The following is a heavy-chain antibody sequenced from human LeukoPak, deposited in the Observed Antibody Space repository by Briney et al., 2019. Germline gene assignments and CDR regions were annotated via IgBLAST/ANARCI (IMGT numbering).Heavy chain of an antibody. Sequence: SETLSLTCTVSGGSISSYYWGWIRQPPGKGLEWIGSIYYSGSTYYNPSLKSRVTISVDTSKNQFSLKLSSVTAADTAVYYCARDSAAYSSSWYGDNWFDPWGQGTLVTVSS. CDR1: GGSISSYY. J-gene: IGHJ5*02. V-gene: IGHV4-39*07. CDR2: IYYSGST. D-gene: IGHD6-13*01. CDR3: ARDSAAYSSSWYGDNWFDP.